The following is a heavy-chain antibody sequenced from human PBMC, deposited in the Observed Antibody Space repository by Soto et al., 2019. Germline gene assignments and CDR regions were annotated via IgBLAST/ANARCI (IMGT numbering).Heavy chain of an antibody. Sequence: GGSLRLSCAPSGFTFSIYRLNWVRQAPWKGLEWVSSISSSSSYMYYADSVKGRFTISRDNAKNSLYLQMNSLRAEDTAVYYCSRDREGCTTTRGPVYYYYGLDVWGQGTTVTVSS. D-gene: IGHD2-8*01. CDR2: ISSSSSYM. CDR1: GFTFSIYR. V-gene: IGHV3-21*01. CDR3: SRDREGCTTTRGPVYYYYGLDV. J-gene: IGHJ6*02.